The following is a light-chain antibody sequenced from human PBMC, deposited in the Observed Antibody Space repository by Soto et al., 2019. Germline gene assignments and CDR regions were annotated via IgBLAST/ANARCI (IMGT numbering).Light chain of an antibody. CDR1: QTISSW. CDR3: QHYNSYSAA. J-gene: IGKJ1*01. CDR2: KAS. Sequence: DIQLTQSPTFLSASVGDRVTITCRASQTISSWLAWYQQKPGKAPKLLIYKASTLKSGVPSRFSGSGSGTEFTLTISSLQPDDFATYYCQHYNSYSAAFGQG. V-gene: IGKV1-5*03.